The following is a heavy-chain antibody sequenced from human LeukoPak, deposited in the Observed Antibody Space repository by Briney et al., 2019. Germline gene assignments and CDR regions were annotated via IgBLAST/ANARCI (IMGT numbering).Heavy chain of an antibody. CDR3: ARGGATRYCTNGVCHYFDY. J-gene: IGHJ4*02. CDR1: GFTVSNNY. V-gene: IGHV3-66*01. Sequence: GGSLRLSCAASGFTVSNNYMSWVRQAPGQGLEWVSVIFSGGGTNYADSVKGRLTISRDNSKNTLYLQMNSLRAEDTAVYYCARGGATRYCTNGVCHYFDYWGQGTLVAVSS. D-gene: IGHD2-8*01. CDR2: IFSGGGT.